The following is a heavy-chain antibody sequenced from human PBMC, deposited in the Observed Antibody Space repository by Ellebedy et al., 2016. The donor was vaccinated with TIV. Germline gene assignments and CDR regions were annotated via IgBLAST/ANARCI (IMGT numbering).Heavy chain of an antibody. J-gene: IGHJ4*02. V-gene: IGHV4-39*01. CDR2: VHYSGST. Sequence: MPSETLSLTCTVSGGSVSSSTYYRGWVRQPPGKGLEWLGSVHYSGSTYYNPSFKSRVTLSADTSKNQFSLNLRTVTAADTAVYYCARTDPWQPIDDWGQGILVSVSS. CDR1: GGSVSSSTYY. D-gene: IGHD2-21*02. CDR3: ARTDPWQPIDD.